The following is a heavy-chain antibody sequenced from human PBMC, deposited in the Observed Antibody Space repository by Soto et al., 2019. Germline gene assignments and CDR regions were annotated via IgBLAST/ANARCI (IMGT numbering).Heavy chain of an antibody. J-gene: IGHJ4*02. CDR2: IYYSGST. Sequence: PSETLSLTCIVSGGSISNYYWSWIRQPPGKGLEWIGYIYYSGSTNYNPSLESRVIVSVDKSKNQFSLKLTSVTAADTAVYYCARARATIAAAAIFDCWGQGTLVTVSS. CDR3: ARARATIAAAAIFDC. CDR1: GGSISNYY. D-gene: IGHD6-13*01. V-gene: IGHV4-59*12.